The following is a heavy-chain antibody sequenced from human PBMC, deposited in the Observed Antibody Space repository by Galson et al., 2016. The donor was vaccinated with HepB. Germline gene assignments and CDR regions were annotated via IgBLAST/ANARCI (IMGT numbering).Heavy chain of an antibody. J-gene: IGHJ6*02. D-gene: IGHD3-3*01. CDR1: GFTFSSYG. Sequence: SLRLSCAASGFTFSSYGMHWVRQAPGKGLEWVAVISHAYDGSKKYYADSVKGRFTISRDNSKNTLYLQMNSLRGEDTAVYYCAKDLAEYDYWRVGMDVWAKGSRSSSP. CDR3: AKDLAEYDYWRVGMDV. V-gene: IGHV3-30*18. CDR2: ISHAYDGSKK.